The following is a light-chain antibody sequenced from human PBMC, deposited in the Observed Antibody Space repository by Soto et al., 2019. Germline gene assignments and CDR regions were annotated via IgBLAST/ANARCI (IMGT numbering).Light chain of an antibody. CDR3: QQSYSTPFP. CDR1: QSISSY. Sequence: DIQMTQSPSSLSASVGDRVTITCRASQSISSYLNWYQQKPGKAPKLLIYAASSLQSGVPSRFSGSGSGTDFTLPISNLQPEDFATYYCQQSYSTPFPFGPGTKVDIK. J-gene: IGKJ3*01. V-gene: IGKV1-39*01. CDR2: AAS.